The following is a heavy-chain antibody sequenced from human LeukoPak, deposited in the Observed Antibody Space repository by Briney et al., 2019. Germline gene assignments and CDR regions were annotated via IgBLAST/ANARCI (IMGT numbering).Heavy chain of an antibody. CDR1: GFTFSSYW. J-gene: IGHJ4*02. D-gene: IGHD6-6*01. Sequence: GGSLRLSCAASGFTFSSYWMSWVRQAPGKGLEWVANIKQDGSEKYYVDSVKGRFTISRDNAKNSLYLQMNSLRAEDTAVYYCARGQGYSSSPLADYWGQGTLVTVSS. CDR2: IKQDGSEK. V-gene: IGHV3-7*01. CDR3: ARGQGYSSSPLADY.